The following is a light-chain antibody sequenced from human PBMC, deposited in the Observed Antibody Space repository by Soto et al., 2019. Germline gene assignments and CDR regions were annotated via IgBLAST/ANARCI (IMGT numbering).Light chain of an antibody. CDR3: QQYNNWPPCT. CDR1: QSVSSN. V-gene: IGKV3-15*01. J-gene: IGKJ1*01. CDR2: GAS. Sequence: EIVITQSPATLSVSPGERATLSCRASQSVSSNLAWYQQKPGQAPRLLIYGASTRATGIPARFSGSGSGTEFTLTISSLQSEDFAVYYCQQYNNWPPCTLGQGTKVEIK.